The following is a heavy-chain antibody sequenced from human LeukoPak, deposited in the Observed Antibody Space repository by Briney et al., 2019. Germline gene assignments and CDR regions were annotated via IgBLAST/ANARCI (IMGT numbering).Heavy chain of an antibody. CDR1: GYTFTSFG. Sequence: ASVKVSCKASGYTFTSFGISWVRQAPGQGLEWMGWISAYNGNTNYAQKLQGRVTMTTDTSTSTAYMELRSLRSDDTAVYYCARTVCSSTSCPSYITENYYYYYGMDVWGQGTTVTVSS. CDR3: ARTVCSSTSCPSYITENYYYYYGMDV. CDR2: ISAYNGNT. D-gene: IGHD2-2*01. J-gene: IGHJ6*02. V-gene: IGHV1-18*01.